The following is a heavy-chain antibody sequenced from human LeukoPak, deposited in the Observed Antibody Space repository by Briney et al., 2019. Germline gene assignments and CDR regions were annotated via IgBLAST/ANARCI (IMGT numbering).Heavy chain of an antibody. D-gene: IGHD2-15*01. CDR3: ARAKVVAATFYYSHGMDV. V-gene: IGHV4-34*01. J-gene: IGHJ6*02. CDR2: INHSGST. CDR1: GGSFSGYY. Sequence: PETLSLTCAVYGGSFSGYYWSWSWIRQPPGKGLEWIGEINHSGSTNYNPSLKSRVTISVDTSKNQFSLKLSSVTAADTGVYYCARAKVVAATFYYSHGMDVWGQGTTVTVSS.